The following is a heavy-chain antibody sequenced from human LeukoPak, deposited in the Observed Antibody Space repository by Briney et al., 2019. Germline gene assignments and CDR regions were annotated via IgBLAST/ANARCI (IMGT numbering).Heavy chain of an antibody. J-gene: IGHJ4*02. CDR2: IRYDGSNK. CDR1: GFTFSSYG. CDR3: AKGAHATVTIDY. V-gene: IGHV3-30*02. D-gene: IGHD4-11*01. Sequence: PGGSLRLSCAASGFTFSSYGMHWVRQAPGKGLEWVAFIRYDGSNKYYADSMKGRFTISRDNSKNTLYLQMNSLRAEDTAVYYCAKGAHATVTIDYWGQGTLVTVSS.